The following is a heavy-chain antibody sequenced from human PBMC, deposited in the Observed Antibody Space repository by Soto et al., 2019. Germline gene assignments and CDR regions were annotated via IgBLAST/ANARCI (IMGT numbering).Heavy chain of an antibody. D-gene: IGHD1-26*01. J-gene: IGHJ5*02. V-gene: IGHV3-48*02. Sequence: EVQLVESGGGLVQPGGSLRLSCAASGFTFSSYSMNWVRQAPGKGLEWVSYLRSSSSTIYYVDSVKGRFTISRDTAKNSLYLQMNSLRDEDTAVYYCAREGGNLNWFDPWGQGTLVTVSS. CDR1: GFTFSSYS. CDR3: AREGGNLNWFDP. CDR2: LRSSSSTI.